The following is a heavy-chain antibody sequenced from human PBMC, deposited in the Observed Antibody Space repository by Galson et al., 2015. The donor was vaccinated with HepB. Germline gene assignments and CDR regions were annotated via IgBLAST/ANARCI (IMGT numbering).Heavy chain of an antibody. V-gene: IGHV3-74*01. J-gene: IGHJ6*02. CDR2: INSDGSST. Sequence: SLRLSCAASGFTFSSYWMHWVRQAPGKGLVWVSRINSDGSSTSYADSVKGRFTISRDNAKNTLYLQMNSLRAEDTAVYYCAREPQPIFGYYYYGMDVWGQGTTVTVSS. CDR1: GFTFSSYW. D-gene: IGHD1-14*01. CDR3: AREPQPIFGYYYYGMDV.